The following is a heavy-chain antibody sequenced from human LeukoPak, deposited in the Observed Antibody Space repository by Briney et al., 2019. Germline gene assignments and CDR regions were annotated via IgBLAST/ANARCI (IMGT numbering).Heavy chain of an antibody. V-gene: IGHV3-23*01. CDR3: ARGGGDYNPFDY. CDR2: ISHSDDST. Sequence: GGSLRLSCRTSGFLFHVYTMTWVRQTPGKGLEWISSISHSDDSTYYADSVKGRFTISRDNSKNTLYLQMNSLRAEDTAVYYCARGGGDYNPFDYWGQGTLVTVSS. CDR1: GFLFHVYT. J-gene: IGHJ4*02. D-gene: IGHD4-11*01.